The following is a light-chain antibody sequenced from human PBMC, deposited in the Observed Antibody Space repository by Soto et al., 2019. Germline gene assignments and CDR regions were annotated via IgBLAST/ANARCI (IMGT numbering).Light chain of an antibody. CDR3: QQYHNWPPWT. CDR1: QNIFSN. Sequence: EIVMTQSPATLSVSPGQRATLSCRASQNIFSNLAWYQHKPGQAPRLLIHGSSTRATGIPARFSGSGSGTEFTLTISSLQSEDFAVYYCQQYHNWPPWTFGQGTKVEIK. J-gene: IGKJ1*01. CDR2: GSS. V-gene: IGKV3-15*01.